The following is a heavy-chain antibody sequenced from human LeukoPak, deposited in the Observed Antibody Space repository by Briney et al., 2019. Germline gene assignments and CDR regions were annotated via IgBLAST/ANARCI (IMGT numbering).Heavy chain of an antibody. CDR3: ARQLYGSDY. CDR1: GVSFSTYY. D-gene: IGHD4-17*01. J-gene: IGHJ4*02. CDR2: VNHSGYT. V-gene: IGHV4-34*01. Sequence: SETLSLTCAVSGVSFSTYYWSWIRQSPEKGLEWIGEVNHSGYTNYNPSLKGRVTISVDPSKNQLPLKLSSVTAADTAVYYCARQLYGSDYWGQGTLVTVSS.